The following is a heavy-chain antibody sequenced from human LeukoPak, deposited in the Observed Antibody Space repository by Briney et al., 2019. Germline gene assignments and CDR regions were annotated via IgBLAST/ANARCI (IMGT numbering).Heavy chain of an antibody. D-gene: IGHD2-15*01. CDR2: IYPGDPGT. CDR1: GYSFTSYW. V-gene: IGHV5-51*01. Sequence: GESLKISCKGSGYSFTSYWIAWVRQMPGKGLEWMGIIYPGDPGTRYSPSFHGQVTMSADKSISTAYLQWSSLKASDTAMYYCARRGYCSGGDCYSAAFDIWGQGTMVSVAS. CDR3: ARRGYCSGGDCYSAAFDI. J-gene: IGHJ3*02.